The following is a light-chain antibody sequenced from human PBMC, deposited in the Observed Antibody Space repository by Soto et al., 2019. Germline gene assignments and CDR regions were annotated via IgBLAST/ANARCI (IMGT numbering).Light chain of an antibody. CDR1: QGIAPY. CDR2: ATS. V-gene: IGKV1-27*01. J-gene: IGKJ4*01. Sequence: DVQMTQSPSSLSAFVGDRVTITCRASQGIAPYLAWFQQKPWKVPKLLIYATSTLQSWVPSRFSGSGSGTDFTLTLSSLQPEDVGTYYCQKYNSAPLTFGGGTKVEIK. CDR3: QKYNSAPLT.